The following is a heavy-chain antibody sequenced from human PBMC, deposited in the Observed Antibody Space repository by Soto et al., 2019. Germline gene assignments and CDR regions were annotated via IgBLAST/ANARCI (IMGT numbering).Heavy chain of an antibody. CDR2: ISAYNGNT. CDR1: GYTFTSYG. D-gene: IGHD2-15*01. CDR3: ARDLSAGLTNIVVVVAATPSGMDV. V-gene: IGHV1-18*01. J-gene: IGHJ6*02. Sequence: GASVKVSCKASGYTFTSYGISWVRQAPGQGLEWMGWISAYNGNTNYAQKLQGRVTMTTDTSTSTAYMELRRLRSDDTAVYYCARDLSAGLTNIVVVVAATPSGMDVWGQGTTVTVSS.